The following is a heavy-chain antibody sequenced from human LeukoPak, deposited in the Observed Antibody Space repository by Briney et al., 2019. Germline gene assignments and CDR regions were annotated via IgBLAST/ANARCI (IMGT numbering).Heavy chain of an antibody. D-gene: IGHD2-21*01. J-gene: IGHJ4*02. V-gene: IGHV3-23*01. CDR2: IGRDGTGT. CDR3: ARNQLRRGIVVAIAATYDS. CDR1: GFTFSSYA. Sequence: GSLRLSCAASGFTFSSYAMTWVRQTPGKGLEWVSAIGRDGTGTYYADSVKGRFTISRDNSKNTLYLQMNRLRAEDTALYYCARNQLRRGIVVAIAATYDSWGQGTLVTVSS.